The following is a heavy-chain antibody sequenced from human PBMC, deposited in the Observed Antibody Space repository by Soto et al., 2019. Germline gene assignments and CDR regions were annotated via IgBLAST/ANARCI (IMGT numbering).Heavy chain of an antibody. CDR2: VYFTGST. Sequence: PSETLSLTCTVSGDSISRSSFYWGWIRQPPGKGLECIGIVYFTGSTNYNPSLKSRVTMSVDTSKNQFSLELSSVTAADTAVYYCARGLITGSHYSGGWYYFDSWGQGTQVTVSS. CDR3: ARGLITGSHYSGGWYYFDS. J-gene: IGHJ4*02. V-gene: IGHV4-39*07. CDR1: GDSISRSSFY. D-gene: IGHD6-19*01.